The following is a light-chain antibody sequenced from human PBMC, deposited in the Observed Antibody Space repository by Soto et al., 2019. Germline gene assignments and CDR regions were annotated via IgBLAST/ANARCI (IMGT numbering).Light chain of an antibody. CDR2: GAT. Sequence: EIAMTKSPATLSVSPGERATLSCTASQSVSSTLPWYQQKPGQDPRLPMYGATTRATGIPDRLSGSGSGREFTLPISSRRPEDFAVYYCQQQNNSPPCMLGQGNKVEL. CDR1: QSVSST. V-gene: IGKV3-15*01. CDR3: QQQNNSPPCM. J-gene: IGKJ1*01.